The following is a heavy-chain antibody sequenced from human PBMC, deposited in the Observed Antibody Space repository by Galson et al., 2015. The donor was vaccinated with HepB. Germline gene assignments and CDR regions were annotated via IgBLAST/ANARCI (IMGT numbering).Heavy chain of an antibody. CDR1: GYSFTSYW. CDR2: IDPSDSYT. V-gene: IGHV5-10-1*01. CDR3: ARHRAASGSEGAFDI. D-gene: IGHD6-13*01. Sequence: QSGAEVKKPGESLRISCKGSGYSFTSYWISWVRQMPGKGLEWMGRIDPSDSYTNYSPSFQSHVTISVDKSIRTAYLQWSSLEASDTVIYYCARHRAASGSEGAFDIWGQGTMVTVSS. J-gene: IGHJ3*02.